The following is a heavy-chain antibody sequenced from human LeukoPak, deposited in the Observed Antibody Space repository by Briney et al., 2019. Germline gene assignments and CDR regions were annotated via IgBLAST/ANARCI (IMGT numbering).Heavy chain of an antibody. V-gene: IGHV3-48*04. CDR2: ITSGGSTI. D-gene: IGHD3-16*02. J-gene: IGHJ4*02. CDR1: GFTFSSYC. Sequence: GGSLRLSCAASGFTFSSYCMTWVRQAPGKGLEWVSYITSGGSTIYYADSVKGRFTISRDNGKNSLYLQMNSLRAEDTAVYYCATAPQTYRYLGYWGQGTLVTVSS. CDR3: ATAPQTYRYLGY.